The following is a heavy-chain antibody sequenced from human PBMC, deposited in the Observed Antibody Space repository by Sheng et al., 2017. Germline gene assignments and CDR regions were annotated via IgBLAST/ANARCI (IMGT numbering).Heavy chain of an antibody. CDR1: GYTFTSYG. D-gene: IGHD3-3*01. J-gene: IGHJ5*02. Sequence: QVQLVQSGAEVKKPGASVKVSCKASGYTFTSYGISWVRQAPGQGLEWMGWISAYNGNTNYAQKLQGRVTMTTDTSTSTAYMELRSLRSDDTAVYYCARDLDDFWSGYFGWFDPWGQGTLVTVSS. CDR2: ISAYNGNT. CDR3: ARDLDDFWSGYFGWFDP. V-gene: IGHV1-18*01.